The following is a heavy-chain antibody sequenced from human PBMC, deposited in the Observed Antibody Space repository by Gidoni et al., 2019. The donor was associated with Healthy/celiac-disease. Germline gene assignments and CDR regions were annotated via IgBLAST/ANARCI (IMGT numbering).Heavy chain of an antibody. CDR3: AKSKEQQLPGAFDI. V-gene: IGHV4-39*01. Sequence: QLQLQESGPGLVKPSETLSFTCTVSGGSISSSSYYWGWFRQPPGKGLEWIGSIYYSGSTYYNPSLKSRVTISVDTSKNQFSLKLSSVTAADTAVYYCAKSKEQQLPGAFDIWGQGTMVTVSS. CDR1: GGSISSSSYY. D-gene: IGHD6-13*01. CDR2: IYYSGST. J-gene: IGHJ3*02.